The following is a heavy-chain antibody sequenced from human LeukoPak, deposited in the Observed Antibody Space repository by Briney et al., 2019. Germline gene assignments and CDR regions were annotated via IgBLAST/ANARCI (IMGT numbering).Heavy chain of an antibody. D-gene: IGHD5-18*01. CDR2: ISGDGGTA. CDR3: AKESGYGYPPY. V-gene: IGHV3-23*01. J-gene: IGHJ4*02. Sequence: GGSLRLSCAASGFTFRIYAMTWVRLAPGQGLEWVSGISGDGGTANYANSVKGRFTVSRDNSKNMLYLQMNNLRAEDTALYYCAKESGYGYPPYWGLGALVTVSS. CDR1: GFTFRIYA.